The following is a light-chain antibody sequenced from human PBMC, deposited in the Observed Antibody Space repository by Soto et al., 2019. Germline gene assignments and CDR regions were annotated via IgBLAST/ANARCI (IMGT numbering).Light chain of an antibody. CDR2: LGD. J-gene: IGLJ1*01. CDR3: AAWDDNLNAYV. Sequence: QSVLTQPPSVSGAPGKRVTISCTGSSSNIGAGYDVHWYQHLPGTAPKLLIYLGDQRASGVSDRFSGSKSGTSASLAINGLRSDDEADYYCAAWDDNLNAYVFGSGTKLTVL. CDR1: SSNIGAGYD. V-gene: IGLV1-40*01.